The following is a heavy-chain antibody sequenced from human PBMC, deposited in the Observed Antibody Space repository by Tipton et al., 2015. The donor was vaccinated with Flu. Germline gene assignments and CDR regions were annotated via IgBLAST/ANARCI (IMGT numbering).Heavy chain of an antibody. CDR2: IDGGVTT. V-gene: IGHV3-66*01. CDR3: ARRGWNYDY. D-gene: IGHD2-15*01. J-gene: IGHJ4*02. CDR1: GFTVNSNY. Sequence: SLRLSCAASGFTVNSNYMSWVRQAPGKGLEWVSVIDGGVTTSYADSVKGRFTISRDNSKNTLYLQMNSLRAEDTAVYYCARRGWNYDYWGQGTLVTVSS.